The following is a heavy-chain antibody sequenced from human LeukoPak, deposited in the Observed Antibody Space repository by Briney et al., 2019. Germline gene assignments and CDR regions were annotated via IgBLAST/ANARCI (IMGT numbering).Heavy chain of an antibody. CDR1: GGSISSYY. CDR3: ARGYSSSWYLYDY. J-gene: IGHJ4*02. D-gene: IGHD6-13*01. Sequence: PSETLSLTCTVSGGSISSYYWSWIRQPPGKGLEWIGYIYYSGSTYYNPSLKSRVTISVDTSKNQFSLKLSSVTAADTAVYYCARGYSSSWYLYDYWGQGTLVTVSS. V-gene: IGHV4-59*12. CDR2: IYYSGST.